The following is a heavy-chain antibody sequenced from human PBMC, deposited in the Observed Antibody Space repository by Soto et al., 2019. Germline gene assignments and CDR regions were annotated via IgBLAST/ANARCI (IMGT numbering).Heavy chain of an antibody. V-gene: IGHV5-51*01. Sequence: GESLKISCKASGYSFTSYWIGWVRQMPGKGLEWMGIIYPGDSDTIYSPSFQGQVTISADKSFSTAYLQWNSLKASDTAMYYCARPPYSASYYYFDQWGQGTPVTVSS. CDR1: GYSFTSYW. CDR2: IYPGDSDT. D-gene: IGHD1-26*01. CDR3: ARPPYSASYYYFDQ. J-gene: IGHJ4*02.